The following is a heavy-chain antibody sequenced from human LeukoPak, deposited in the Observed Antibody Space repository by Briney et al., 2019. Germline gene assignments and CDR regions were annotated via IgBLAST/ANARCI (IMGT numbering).Heavy chain of an antibody. Sequence: SETLSLTCTVSGGSISSYYWSWIRQPPGKGLEWIGYIYYSGSTNYNPSLKSRVTISVDTSKNQFSLKLSSVTAADTAVYYCARVGADWGYYMDVWGKGTTVTVSS. J-gene: IGHJ6*03. V-gene: IGHV4-59*01. CDR2: IYYSGST. D-gene: IGHD7-27*01. CDR3: ARVGADWGYYMDV. CDR1: GGSISSYY.